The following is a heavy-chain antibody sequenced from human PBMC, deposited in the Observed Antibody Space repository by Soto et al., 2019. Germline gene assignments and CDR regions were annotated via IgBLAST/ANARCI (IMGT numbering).Heavy chain of an antibody. CDR2: INFSGANT. J-gene: IGHJ4*02. Sequence: EVQLLESGGGLVQPGGSLRLSCAASGFTFSNYGMSWVRQTPEKGLEWVSSINFSGANTHYPDSGGGRFTIFRDNSRNILYRQTASLTVEGSAAYFGAGQLWNSNYRGQGTLVTVSS. CDR1: GFTFSNYG. CDR3: AGQLWNSNY. V-gene: IGHV3-23*01. D-gene: IGHD1-1*01.